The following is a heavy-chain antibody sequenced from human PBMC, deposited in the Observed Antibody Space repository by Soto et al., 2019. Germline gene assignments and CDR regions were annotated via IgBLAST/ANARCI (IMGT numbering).Heavy chain of an antibody. CDR1: GGSFSGYY. D-gene: IGHD3-16*02. CDR3: ARALMITFGGVIVLTHNWFDP. V-gene: IGHV4-34*01. Sequence: SETLSLTCAVYGGSFSGYYWSWIRQPPGKGPEWIGEINHSGSTNYNPSLKSRVTISVDTSKNQFSLKLSSVTAADTAVYYCARALMITFGGVIVLTHNWFDPWGQGTLVTVSS. J-gene: IGHJ5*02. CDR2: INHSGST.